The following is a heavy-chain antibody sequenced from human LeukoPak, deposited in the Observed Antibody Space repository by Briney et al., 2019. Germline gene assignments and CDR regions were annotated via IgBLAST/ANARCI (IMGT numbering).Heavy chain of an antibody. V-gene: IGHV3-74*01. J-gene: IGHJ3*02. D-gene: IGHD3-10*01. CDR3: AREFMVRGALRTDAFDI. CDR1: GFTFSSYW. CDR2: INNDGSST. Sequence: GGSLRLSCAASGFTFSSYWMHWVRQAAGKGLVWVSRINNDGSSTSYADSVKGRFTISRDNAKNTLYLQMNSLRAEDTAVYYCAREFMVRGALRTDAFDIWGQGTMVTVSS.